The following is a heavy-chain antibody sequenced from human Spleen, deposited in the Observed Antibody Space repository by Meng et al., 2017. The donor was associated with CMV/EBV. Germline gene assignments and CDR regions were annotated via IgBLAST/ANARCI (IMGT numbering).Heavy chain of an antibody. J-gene: IGHJ4*02. D-gene: IGHD3-16*02. Sequence: SVTLSCGAAGCTLSNHYMSWVRQAPGNGLEWISYISSNGTIKYYSDSVKGRFTVSRGNTKSSLYLQMNSLRDDDTAMYYCVRGLIDWGQGTLVTVSS. V-gene: IGHV3-11*01. CDR3: VRGLID. CDR1: GCTLSNHY. CDR2: ISSNGTIK.